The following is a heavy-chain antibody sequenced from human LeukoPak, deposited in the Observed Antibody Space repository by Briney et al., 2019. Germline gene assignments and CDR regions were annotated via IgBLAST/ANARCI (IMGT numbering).Heavy chain of an antibody. J-gene: IGHJ4*02. CDR3: AKGPSSSWQYYFDY. Sequence: PGGSLRLSCAASGFTFSSYGMHWVRQAPGKGLEGVAVIWYDGSNKYYADSVKGRFTISRDNSKNTLYLQMNSLRAEDTAVYYCAKGPSSSWQYYFDYWGQGTLVTVSS. CDR2: IWYDGSNK. D-gene: IGHD6-13*01. CDR1: GFTFSSYG. V-gene: IGHV3-33*06.